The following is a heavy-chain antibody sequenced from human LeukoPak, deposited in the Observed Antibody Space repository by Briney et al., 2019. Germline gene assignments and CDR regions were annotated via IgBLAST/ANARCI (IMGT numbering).Heavy chain of an antibody. CDR2: INHSGST. Sequence: MTSETLSLTCAVYGGSFSGYYWSWIRQPPGKGLEWIGEINHSGSTNYNPSLKSRVTISVDTSKNQFSLKLSSVTAADTAVYYCARCSYPGYSSSWYVNYYYYMDVWGKGTTVTVSS. CDR1: GGSFSGYY. V-gene: IGHV4-34*01. D-gene: IGHD6-13*01. J-gene: IGHJ6*03. CDR3: ARCSYPGYSSSWYVNYYYYMDV.